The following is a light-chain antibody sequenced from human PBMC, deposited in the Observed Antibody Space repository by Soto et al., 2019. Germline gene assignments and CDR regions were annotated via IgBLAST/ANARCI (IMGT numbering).Light chain of an antibody. V-gene: IGKV3-20*01. CDR2: GAS. J-gene: IGKJ4*01. CDR1: QTVSNTY. CDR3: QQYGTLPPT. Sequence: EFVLTQSPGTLSLSPGERATLSCRASQTVSNTYLAWYQQKSGQAPKFLIYGASNRATGIPDRFSGSGSGTDFTLTISTLEPEDFPLYYFQQYGTLPPTFGGGTKVEI.